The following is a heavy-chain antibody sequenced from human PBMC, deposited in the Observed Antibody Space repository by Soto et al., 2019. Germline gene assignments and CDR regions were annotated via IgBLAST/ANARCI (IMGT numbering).Heavy chain of an antibody. V-gene: IGHV3-30*18. CDR1: GFTFNTYG. Sequence: GGSLRLSCAASGFTFNTYGMHWVRQAPGKGLEWVAFISYDGSNEYYADSVKGRFTISRDNSKNTVFLQMNSLRGEDTAVYYCTKSLAVAAGWFDPWGQGALVTVSS. J-gene: IGHJ5*02. CDR2: ISYDGSNE. CDR3: TKSLAVAAGWFDP. D-gene: IGHD6-19*01.